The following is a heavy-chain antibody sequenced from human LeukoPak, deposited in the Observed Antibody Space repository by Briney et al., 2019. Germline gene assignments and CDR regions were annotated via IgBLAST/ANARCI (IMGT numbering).Heavy chain of an antibody. V-gene: IGHV3-48*03. CDR2: ISSSGSTI. CDR3: ARVAAAGPLFDY. Sequence: PGGSLRLSCAASGFTFSSYEMNWVRQAPGKGLEWVSYISSSGSTIYYADSVKGRFTISRDNAKNSLYLQMNSLRAEDTAVYYCARVAAAGPLFDYWGQGTLVTVSS. J-gene: IGHJ4*02. CDR1: GFTFSSYE. D-gene: IGHD6-13*01.